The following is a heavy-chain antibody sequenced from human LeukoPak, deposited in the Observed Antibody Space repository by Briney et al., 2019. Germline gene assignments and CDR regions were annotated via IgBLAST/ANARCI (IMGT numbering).Heavy chain of an antibody. D-gene: IGHD6-6*01. V-gene: IGHV1-46*01. CDR2: INPSGGST. J-gene: IGHJ2*01. Sequence: ASVKVSCKASGYTFTSYYMHWVRQAPGQGLEWMGIINPSGGSTSYAQKFQGRVTMTRDTSTSTVYMEQSSLRSEDTAVYYCARDASNWYFDLWGRGTLVTVSS. CDR3: ARDASNWYFDL. CDR1: GYTFTSYY.